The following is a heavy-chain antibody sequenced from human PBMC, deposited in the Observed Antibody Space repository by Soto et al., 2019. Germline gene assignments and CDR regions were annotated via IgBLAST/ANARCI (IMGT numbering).Heavy chain of an antibody. J-gene: IGHJ4*02. Sequence: GSLRLSCVASGFTFSSYGMSWVRQAPGKGLEWVSGISGSGGSTYYGESVKGRFTISRGNSMNTLYLQMNSLRVEDTAVYYCAKDRDSSAWYLDYWGQGTLVTVSS. CDR1: GFTFSSYG. V-gene: IGHV3-23*01. D-gene: IGHD6-19*01. CDR3: AKDRDSSAWYLDY. CDR2: ISGSGGST.